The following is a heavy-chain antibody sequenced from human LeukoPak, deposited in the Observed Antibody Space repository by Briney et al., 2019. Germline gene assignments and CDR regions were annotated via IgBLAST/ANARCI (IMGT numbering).Heavy chain of an antibody. CDR2: VSAKNGDT. D-gene: IGHD1-26*01. J-gene: IGHJ4*02. CDR1: GYTFTNFG. CDR3: ARDTQSGTYGGAPFDY. Sequence: GASVKVSCKTSGYTFTNFGVSWVRQTPGQGLEWMGWVSAKNGDTNYAQKLQGRVSMTTDTSTNTAYMDLRSLTSDDTAIYYCARDTQSGTYGGAPFDYWGKETQVIVSS. V-gene: IGHV1-18*01.